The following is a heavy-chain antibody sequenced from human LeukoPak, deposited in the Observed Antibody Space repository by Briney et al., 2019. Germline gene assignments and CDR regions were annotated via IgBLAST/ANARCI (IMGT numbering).Heavy chain of an antibody. CDR2: ISYDGSNK. V-gene: IGHV3-30-3*01. J-gene: IGHJ4*02. CDR3: ARVTPPYSSSPSLGY. D-gene: IGHD6-6*01. CDR1: GFTFSSYA. Sequence: GGSLSLSCAASGFTFSSYAMHWVRPAPGKGLEWVAVISYDGSNKYYADSVKGRFTISRDNSKNTLYLQMNSLRAEDTAVYYCARVTPPYSSSPSLGYWGQGTLVTVSS.